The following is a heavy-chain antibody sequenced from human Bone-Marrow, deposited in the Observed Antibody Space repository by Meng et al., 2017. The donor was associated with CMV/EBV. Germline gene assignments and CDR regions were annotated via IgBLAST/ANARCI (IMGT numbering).Heavy chain of an antibody. D-gene: IGHD6-19*01. CDR3: ARGVRQWLADGFDP. Sequence: GSLSLTCAVYGGSFSGYYWSWIRQPPGKGLEWIGEINHSGSTNYNPSLKSRVTISVDTSKNQFSLKLSSVTAADTAVYYCARGVRQWLADGFDPWGQGTLVTVSS. CDR2: INHSGST. CDR1: GGSFSGYY. J-gene: IGHJ5*02. V-gene: IGHV4-34*01.